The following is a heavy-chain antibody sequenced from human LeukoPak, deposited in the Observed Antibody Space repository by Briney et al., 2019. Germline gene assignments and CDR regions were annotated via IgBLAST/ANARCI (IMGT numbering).Heavy chain of an antibody. CDR2: IQYDGSKN. J-gene: IGHJ4*02. CDR3: ARDDCSSPICLAY. D-gene: IGHD2-2*01. Sequence: GGSLRLSCTTSGFTFSNYGMHWVRQAPGKGLEWVAAIQYDGSKNYYADSVKGRFTISRDDSRSTLYVQMNSLRVDDTAVYYCARDDCSSPICLAYWGQGTLVTVSS. CDR1: GFTFSNYG. V-gene: IGHV3-33*01.